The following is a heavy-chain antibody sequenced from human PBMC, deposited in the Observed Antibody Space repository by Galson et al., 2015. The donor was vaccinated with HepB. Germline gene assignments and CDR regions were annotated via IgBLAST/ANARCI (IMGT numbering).Heavy chain of an antibody. Sequence: SLRLSCAASGFTFSNAWMSWVRQAPGKGLEWVGCIKSKTDGGTTDYAAPVKGRFTISRDDSKNTLYLQMNSLKTEDTAVYYCTTGGDFWSGYATQTFYGMDVWGQGTTVTVSS. D-gene: IGHD3-3*01. CDR1: GFTFSNAW. J-gene: IGHJ6*02. V-gene: IGHV3-15*01. CDR3: TTGGDFWSGYATQTFYGMDV. CDR2: IKSKTDGGTT.